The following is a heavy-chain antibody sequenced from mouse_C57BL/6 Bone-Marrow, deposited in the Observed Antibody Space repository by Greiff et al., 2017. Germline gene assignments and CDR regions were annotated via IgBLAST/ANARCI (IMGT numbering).Heavy chain of an antibody. CDR1: GFTFSSYA. Sequence: DVHLVESGEGLVKPGGSLKLSCAASGFTFSSYAMSWVRQTPEKRLEWVAYISSGGDYIYYADTVKGRFTISRDKARNTLYLQMSSLKSEDTAMYYCTRDSYSNPMDYWGQGTSVTVSS. J-gene: IGHJ4*01. CDR2: ISSGGDYI. D-gene: IGHD2-5*01. V-gene: IGHV5-9-1*02. CDR3: TRDSYSNPMDY.